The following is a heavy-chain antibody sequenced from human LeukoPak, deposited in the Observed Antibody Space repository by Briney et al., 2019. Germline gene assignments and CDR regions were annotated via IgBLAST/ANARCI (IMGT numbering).Heavy chain of an antibody. V-gene: IGHV3-48*03. Sequence: GGSLRLSCAASGFTFSSYEMHWVRQAPGEGLEWVSYINNGGSPKYYADSVKGRFTISRDNAKNSLYLQMNSLRAEDTAVYYCVREGSYYFDFWGQGTLVTVSS. J-gene: IGHJ4*02. CDR2: INNGGSPK. CDR3: VREGSYYFDF. CDR1: GFTFSSYE.